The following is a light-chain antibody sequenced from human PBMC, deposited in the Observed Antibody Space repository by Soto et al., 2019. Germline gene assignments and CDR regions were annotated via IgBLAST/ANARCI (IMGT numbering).Light chain of an antibody. CDR1: SSNIGNNF. J-gene: IGLJ2*01. CDR3: NSYAGNNNLV. CDR2: SDD. Sequence: QSVLTQPPSASGTPGQKVTISCSGASSNIGNNFVSWYQQVPGTAPKLLIYSDDQRPSGVPDRVSGSKSGTSASLAISGLRSEDEADYYCNSYAGNNNLVFGGGTKLTVL. V-gene: IGLV1-47*02.